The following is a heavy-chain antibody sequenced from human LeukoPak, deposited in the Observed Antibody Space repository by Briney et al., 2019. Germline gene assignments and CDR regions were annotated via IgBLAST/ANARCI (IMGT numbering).Heavy chain of an antibody. CDR2: INPSGGST. D-gene: IGHD2-15*01. V-gene: IGHV1-46*01. Sequence: GASVKVSCKASGYTFTSYYMHWVRQAPGQGLEWMGIINPSGGSTSYAQKFQGRVTMTRDMSTSTVYMELSSLRSEDTAVYYCARGSSTLRDIVVVVAATPPSPFGMDYMDVWGKGTTVTVSS. CDR3: ARGSSTLRDIVVVVAATPPSPFGMDYMDV. CDR1: GYTFTSYY. J-gene: IGHJ6*03.